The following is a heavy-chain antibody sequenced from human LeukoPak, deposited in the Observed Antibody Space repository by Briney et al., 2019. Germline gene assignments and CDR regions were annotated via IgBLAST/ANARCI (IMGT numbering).Heavy chain of an antibody. CDR1: GYTLTELS. CDR2: IIPIFGTA. J-gene: IGHJ4*02. CDR3: ARAGYSYDRFDY. Sequence: ASVKVSCKVSGYTLTELSMHWVRQAPGQGLEWMGGIIPIFGTANYAQKFQGRVTITADKSTSTAYMELSSLRSEDTAVYYCARAGYSYDRFDYWGQGTLVTVSS. V-gene: IGHV1-69*06. D-gene: IGHD5-18*01.